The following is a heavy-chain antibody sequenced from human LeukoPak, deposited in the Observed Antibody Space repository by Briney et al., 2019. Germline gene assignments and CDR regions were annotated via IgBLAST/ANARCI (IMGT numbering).Heavy chain of an antibody. CDR1: GGSFSGYY. J-gene: IGHJ4*02. Sequence: SETLSLTCAVYGGSFSGYYWSWIRQPPGKGLEWIGEINPSGSTNYNPSLKSRVTISVDTSKNQFSLKLSSVTAADTAVYYCARVKYVYSSSFDYWGQGTLVTVSS. D-gene: IGHD6-6*01. V-gene: IGHV4-34*01. CDR3: ARVKYVYSSSFDY. CDR2: INPSGST.